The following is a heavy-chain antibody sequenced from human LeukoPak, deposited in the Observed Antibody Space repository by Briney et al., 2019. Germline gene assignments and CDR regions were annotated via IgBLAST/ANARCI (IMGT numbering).Heavy chain of an antibody. J-gene: IGHJ4*02. V-gene: IGHV1-2*02. CDR2: INPNSGGT. CDR1: GYTFTGYY. D-gene: IGHD3-10*02. Sequence: ASVKVSCKASGYTFTGYYMHWVRQAPGQGLEWMGWINPNSGGTNYAQKFQGRVTMTRDTSISTAYMELSRLRSVTAADTAVYYCARLHYDSQIHHMFAEFWGLGTLVTVSS. CDR3: ARLHYDSQIHHMFAEF.